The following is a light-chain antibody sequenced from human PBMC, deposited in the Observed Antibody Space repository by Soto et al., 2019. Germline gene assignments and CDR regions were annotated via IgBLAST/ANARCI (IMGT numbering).Light chain of an antibody. CDR1: QIITGS. CDR3: QQYNNYGSWT. CDR2: KAS. V-gene: IGKV1-5*03. J-gene: IGKJ1*01. Sequence: DIQMTQSPSTLSASVGDRVTITCRASQIITGSLAWYQQKPGKAPKLLIYKASTLETGVPSRFSGSRSGTEFTLTSSSLQPDDFATYYCQQYNNYGSWTFGQGTKVEIK.